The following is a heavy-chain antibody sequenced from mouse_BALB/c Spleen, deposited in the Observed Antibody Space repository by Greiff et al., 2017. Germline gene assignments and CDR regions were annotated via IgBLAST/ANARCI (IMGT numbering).Heavy chain of an antibody. Sequence: QVQLKESGPGLVAPSQSLSITCTVSGFSLTSYGVHWVRQPPGKGLEWLGVIWAGGSTNYNSALMSRLSISKDNSKSQVFLKMNSLQTDDTAMYSCAREDGLRRAMDYWGQGTSVTVSS. CDR1: GFSLTSYG. V-gene: IGHV2-9*02. CDR3: AREDGLRRAMDY. J-gene: IGHJ4*01. D-gene: IGHD2-2*01. CDR2: IWAGGST.